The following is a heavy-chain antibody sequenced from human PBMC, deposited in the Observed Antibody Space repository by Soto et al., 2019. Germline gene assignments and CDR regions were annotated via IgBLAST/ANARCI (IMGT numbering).Heavy chain of an antibody. Sequence: QVRLQEWGPGLVKPSQTLSLKCSVSGGSITTGGRYWSWIRQLPGKGLEWIGDIYYSGNTYYNASLNSRVTISVEAAKNQCSLKLSSVTAADTAVYYCAQALVFTGGDGFDIWGQGRLVTVSS. CDR2: IYYSGNT. D-gene: IGHD1-1*01. V-gene: IGHV4-31*02. CDR3: AQALVFTGGDGFDI. J-gene: IGHJ3*02. CDR1: GGSITTGGRY.